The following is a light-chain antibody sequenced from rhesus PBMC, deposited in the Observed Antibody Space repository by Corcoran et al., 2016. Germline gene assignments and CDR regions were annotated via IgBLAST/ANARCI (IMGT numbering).Light chain of an antibody. CDR1: QGITND. CDR2: EAS. Sequence: DIQMTQSPSSLSASVGDRVTITRRASQGITNDLAWYQQKPGETPKLLIYEASSLQTGIPSRFSGSGSRTAFTLTISSLQSEDFATSYCQQHNSYPWTFGQGTKVEIK. J-gene: IGKJ1*01. V-gene: IGKV1-25*01. CDR3: QQHNSYPWT.